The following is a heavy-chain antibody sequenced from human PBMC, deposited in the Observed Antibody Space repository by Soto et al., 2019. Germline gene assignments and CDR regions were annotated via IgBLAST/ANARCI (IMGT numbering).Heavy chain of an antibody. Sequence: SETLSLTCTFSGGSISSYYWSWIRQPPGKGLEWIGYIYYSGSTNYNPSLKSRVTISVDTSKNQFSLKLSSVTAADTAVYYCARDGLLWFGEFRYYYMDVWGKGTTVTVSS. D-gene: IGHD3-10*01. CDR1: GGSISSYY. V-gene: IGHV4-59*01. CDR2: IYYSGST. CDR3: ARDGLLWFGEFRYYYMDV. J-gene: IGHJ6*03.